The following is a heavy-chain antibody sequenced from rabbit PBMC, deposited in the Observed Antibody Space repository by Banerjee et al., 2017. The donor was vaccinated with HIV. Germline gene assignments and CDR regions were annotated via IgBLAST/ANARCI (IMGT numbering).Heavy chain of an antibody. V-gene: IGHV1S45*01. D-gene: IGHD4-1*01. Sequence: QEQLEESGGGLVQPEGSLTLTCTASGFSFSYTYWMSWVRQVPGKGLEWIGTIYVGSTGTTYYASWAKGRFTISKTSSTTVTLQMTSLTAADTATYFCARDLAGVTGWNFNLWGPGTLVTVS. CDR2: IYVGSTGTT. CDR3: ARDLAGVTGWNFNL. J-gene: IGHJ4*01. CDR1: GFSFSYTYW.